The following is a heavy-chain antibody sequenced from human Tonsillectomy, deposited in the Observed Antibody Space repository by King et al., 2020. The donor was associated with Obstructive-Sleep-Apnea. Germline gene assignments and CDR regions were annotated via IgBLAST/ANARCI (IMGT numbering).Heavy chain of an antibody. V-gene: IGHV3-11*01. CDR2: ISMSSDII. D-gene: IGHD6-13*01. Sequence: VQLVESGGGLVKPGGSLRLSCAASGFTFSDFYMSWIRQAPGKGLEWVTYISMSSDIIYYADSVKGRFTVSRDNAKNALYLQMNGLRAEDTAVYHCVRGPGSSSIPGPWGQGTLVTVSS. CDR1: GFTFSDFY. J-gene: IGHJ5*02. CDR3: VRGPGSSSIPGP.